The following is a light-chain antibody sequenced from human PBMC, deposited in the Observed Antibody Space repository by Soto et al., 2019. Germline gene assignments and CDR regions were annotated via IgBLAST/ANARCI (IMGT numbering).Light chain of an antibody. CDR1: QSVSSRH. CDR3: QQYGSSRT. Sequence: EIVLTQSPCTLSLSPGERATLSCRASQSVSSRHLAWYQQKPGQAPRLLIYGAPRRATGIPDRFSGSGSGTDFTLTISSLEPADFAVYSCQQYGSSRTFGPGTKVDIK. CDR2: GAP. V-gene: IGKV3-20*01. J-gene: IGKJ1*01.